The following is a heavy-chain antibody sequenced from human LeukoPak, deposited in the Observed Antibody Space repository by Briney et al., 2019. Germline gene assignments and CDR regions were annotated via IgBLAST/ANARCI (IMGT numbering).Heavy chain of an antibody. CDR1: GGSISSSSYY. V-gene: IGHV4-39*07. CDR2: IYYSGST. Sequence: PSEALSLTCTVSGGSISSSSYYWGWVRQPPGKGLEWIGSIYYSGSTYYNPSLKSRVTISVDTSKNQFSLKLSSVTAADTAVYHCASYTIVGATPYYFDYWGQGTLVTVSS. D-gene: IGHD1-26*01. CDR3: ASYTIVGATPYYFDY. J-gene: IGHJ4*02.